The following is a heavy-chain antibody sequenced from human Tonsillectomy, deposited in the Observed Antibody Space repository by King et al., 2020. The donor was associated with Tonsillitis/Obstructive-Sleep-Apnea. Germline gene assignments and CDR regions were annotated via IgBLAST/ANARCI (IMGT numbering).Heavy chain of an antibody. J-gene: IGHJ3*02. V-gene: IGHV6-1*01. D-gene: IGHD3-16*01. CDR2: TYYRAKWYN. CDR3: ARATDDSLDAFDI. Sequence: VQLQQSGPGLVKPSQTLSLTCAISGDSVSSNSAAWNWIRQSPSRGLEWLGRTYYRAKWYNDDVVFMKSRININPDTSKNQFSLQLNSVTPEDTAVYYCARATDDSLDAFDIWGQGTMVTVSS. CDR1: GDSVSSNSAA.